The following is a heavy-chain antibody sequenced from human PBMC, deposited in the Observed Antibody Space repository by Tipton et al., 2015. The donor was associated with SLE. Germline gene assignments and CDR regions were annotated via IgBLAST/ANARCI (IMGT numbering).Heavy chain of an antibody. CDR2: IYYSGST. Sequence: TLSLTCTVSGGSISSYYWSWIRQPPGKGLEWIGYIYYSGSTNYNPSLKSRVTISVEPSKNQFSLKLSSVTAADTAVYYCARWAGPTVNFDYWGQGTLVTVSS. CDR1: GGSISSYY. J-gene: IGHJ4*02. CDR3: ARWAGPTVNFDY. V-gene: IGHV4-59*01. D-gene: IGHD4-11*01.